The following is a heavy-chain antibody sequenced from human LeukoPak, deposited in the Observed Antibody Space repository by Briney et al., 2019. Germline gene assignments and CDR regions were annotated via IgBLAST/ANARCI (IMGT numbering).Heavy chain of an antibody. Sequence: SETLSLTCSVSGGFNTHYYWSWIRQPPGKGLEWIGYIYYSGSTNYNPSLKSRVTISVDTSKNQFSLKLSSVTAADTAVYYCARVDSSGWRDYYDSSGYYYFDYWGQGTLVTVSS. V-gene: IGHV4-59*01. D-gene: IGHD3-22*01. J-gene: IGHJ4*02. CDR2: IYYSGST. CDR1: GGFNTHYY. CDR3: ARVDSSGWRDYYDSSGYYYFDY.